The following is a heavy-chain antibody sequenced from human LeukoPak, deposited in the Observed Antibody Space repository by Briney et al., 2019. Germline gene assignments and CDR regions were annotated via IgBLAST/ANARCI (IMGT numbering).Heavy chain of an antibody. CDR2: IIPIFGTA. V-gene: IGHV1-69*13. D-gene: IGHD3-22*01. Sequence: GASVKVSCKASGGTFSSYAISWVRQAPGQGLEWMGGIIPIFGTANYAQKFQGRVTITADESTSTAYMELSRLRSDDTAVYYCARGFYYDSSGYYSAFDYWGQGTLVTVSS. CDR3: ARGFYYDSSGYYSAFDY. CDR1: GGTFSSYA. J-gene: IGHJ4*02.